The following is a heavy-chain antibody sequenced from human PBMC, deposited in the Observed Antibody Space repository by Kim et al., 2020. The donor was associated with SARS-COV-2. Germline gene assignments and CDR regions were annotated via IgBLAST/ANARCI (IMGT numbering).Heavy chain of an antibody. CDR3: ARRATLDY. CDR1: GGSFSGYY. V-gene: IGHV4-34*01. J-gene: IGHJ4*02. D-gene: IGHD2-15*01. Sequence: SETLSLTCAVYGGSFSGYYWSWIRQPPGKGLEWIGEINHSGSTNYNPSLKSRVTISVDTSKNQFSLKLSSVTAADTAVYYCARRATLDYWGQGTLVTVSS. CDR2: INHSGST.